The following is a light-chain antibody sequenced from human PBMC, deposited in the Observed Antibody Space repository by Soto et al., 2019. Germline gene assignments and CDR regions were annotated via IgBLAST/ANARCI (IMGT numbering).Light chain of an antibody. CDR1: SSDVGGYDY. J-gene: IGLJ1*01. CDR2: DVT. CDR3: CSYAGSSTWV. Sequence: QSVLTQPPSVSGSPGQSVTISCTGTSSDVGGYDYVSWYQQHPGKAPKLLIYDVTKRPSGVPDRFSGSKSGNTASLTISGLQAEDEADFFCCSYAGSSTWVFGTGTKVTVL. V-gene: IGLV2-11*01.